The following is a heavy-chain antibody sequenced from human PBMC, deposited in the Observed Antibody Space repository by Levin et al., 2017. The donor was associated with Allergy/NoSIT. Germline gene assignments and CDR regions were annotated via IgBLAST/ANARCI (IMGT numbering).Heavy chain of an antibody. J-gene: IGHJ4*02. D-gene: IGHD3-10*01. CDR2: ISTTGSYI. V-gene: IGHV3-21*01. CDR3: ARGPSDDS. Sequence: ASETLSLTCAASGFTFSDYSMNWVRQAPGKGLEWVSSISTTGSYIYYADSVRGRFTISRDNAKNSVYLQMNSLRAEDTAVYFCARGPSDDSWGQGTLVTVSS. CDR1: GFTFSDYS.